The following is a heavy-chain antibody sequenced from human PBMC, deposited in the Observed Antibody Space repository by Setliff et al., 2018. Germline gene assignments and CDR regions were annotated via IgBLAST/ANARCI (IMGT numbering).Heavy chain of an antibody. CDR2: IRNKVNRYTT. CDR1: GFTFSDHY. CDR3: VNNADFIGTFNT. V-gene: IGHV3-72*01. Sequence: GGSLRLSCAASGFTFSDHYMEWVRQAPGKGLEWVGRIRNKVNRYTTDYAASVQGRFTISRDDSKNTVYLQMSSLKIEDTAVYYCVNNADFIGTFNTWGQGTMVTVSS. J-gene: IGHJ3*01. D-gene: IGHD2-8*01.